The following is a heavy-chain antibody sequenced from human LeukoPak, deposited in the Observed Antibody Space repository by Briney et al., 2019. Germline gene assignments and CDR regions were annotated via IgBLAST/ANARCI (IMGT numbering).Heavy chain of an antibody. V-gene: IGHV3-23*01. J-gene: IGHJ5*02. CDR2: ISGSGGST. Sequence: GGSLRLSCAASGFTFSSYAMSWVRQAPGKWLEWVSAISGSGGSTYYADSVKGRFTISRDNSKNTLYLQMNSLRAEDTAVYYCARGNSGYDHNWFDPWGQGTLVTVSS. CDR3: ARGNSGYDHNWFDP. D-gene: IGHD5-12*01. CDR1: GFTFSSYA.